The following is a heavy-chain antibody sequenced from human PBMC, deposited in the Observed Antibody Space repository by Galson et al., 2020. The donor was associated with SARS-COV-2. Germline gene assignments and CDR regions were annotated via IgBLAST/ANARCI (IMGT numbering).Heavy chain of an antibody. CDR1: GYTFNGYY. D-gene: IGHD2-2*01. J-gene: IGHJ6*02. V-gene: IGHV1-2*02. Sequence: ASVKVYCKASGYTFNGYYLHWVRQAPGHGLEWMGWINPNSGGTNYAQKFQGRVTMTGDTSISTAYMELSSLRSDDTAVYFCARSCSSTTCFQTDGMDVWGQGTTVTVSS. CDR3: ARSCSSTTCFQTDGMDV. CDR2: INPNSGGT.